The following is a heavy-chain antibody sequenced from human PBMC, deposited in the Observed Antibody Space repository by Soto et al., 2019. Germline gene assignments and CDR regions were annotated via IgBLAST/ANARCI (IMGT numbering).Heavy chain of an antibody. CDR1: GLSLSTSIVG. V-gene: IGHV2-5*02. CDR3: AHIMLTWGGLRPLDALVI. Sequence: ESGPTLVNPTQTLTLTCSFSGLSLSTSIVGVAWIRQPPGKALEWLVIIYWDDDRRYSPSLKTRVPITKDTSKNQVVLTMTNLDPGDAATYYCAHIMLTWGGLRPLDALVIWGRGTIVTGSS. J-gene: IGHJ3*02. D-gene: IGHD3-16*01. CDR2: IYWDDDR.